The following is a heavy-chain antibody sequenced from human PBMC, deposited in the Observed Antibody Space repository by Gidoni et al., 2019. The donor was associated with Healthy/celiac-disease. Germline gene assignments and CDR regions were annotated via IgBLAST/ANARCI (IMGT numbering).Heavy chain of an antibody. V-gene: IGHV4-39*01. CDR2: IYYSGST. J-gene: IGHJ3*02. CDR1: GGSISSSSYY. CDR3: ARRLVVWGGAFDI. Sequence: QLQLQESGPGLVKPSETLSLTCTVSGGSISSSSYYWGWIRQPPGKGLEWIGSIYYSGSTYYNPSLKSRVTISVDTSKNQFSLKLSSVTAADTAVYYCARRLVVWGGAFDIWGQGTMVTVSS. D-gene: IGHD3-16*01.